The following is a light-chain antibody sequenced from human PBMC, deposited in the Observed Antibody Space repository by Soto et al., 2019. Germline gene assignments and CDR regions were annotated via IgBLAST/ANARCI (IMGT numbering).Light chain of an antibody. J-gene: IGLJ1*01. Sequence: QSALTQPASVSGSPGQSITISCTGTGSDVGSYKYVSWYQQHPGKAPKLIIFEVSNRPSGVSDRFSGSKAGNRASLTISGLQAEDEADYYCSSYTSISSLGVFGTGTKVIVL. CDR1: GSDVGSYKY. CDR3: SSYTSISSLGV. V-gene: IGLV2-14*01. CDR2: EVS.